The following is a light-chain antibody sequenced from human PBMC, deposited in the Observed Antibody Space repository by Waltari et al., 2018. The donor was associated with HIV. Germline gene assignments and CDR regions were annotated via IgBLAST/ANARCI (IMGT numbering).Light chain of an antibody. CDR2: DAS. CDR3: QQYNDLPFT. Sequence: DIRMTPSPSSLSAPMGASVTLTCQATQDIINNLNWYQQKTGQAPKLLIYDASVLETGVSSRFTGSGSGTNFTLTITSPQPEDVATYFCQQYNDLPFTFGPGTKV. CDR1: QDIINN. V-gene: IGKV1-33*01. J-gene: IGKJ3*01.